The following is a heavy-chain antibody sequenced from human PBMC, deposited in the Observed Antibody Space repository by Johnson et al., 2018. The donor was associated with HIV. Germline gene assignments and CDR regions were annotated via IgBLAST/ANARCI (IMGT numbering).Heavy chain of an antibody. Sequence: VQLVESGGGVVRPGGSLRLSCAASGFTFDDYGMSWVRQAPGKGLEWVSGIHWNGGSTGYADSVKGRFTISRDNAKNSLYLQMNSLRAEDTAVYYCARRVESRRSANEGFDIWGQGTMVTVAS. V-gene: IGHV3-20*04. CDR3: ARRVESRRSANEGFDI. CDR2: IHWNGGST. CDR1: GFTFDDYG. D-gene: IGHD1-1*01. J-gene: IGHJ3*02.